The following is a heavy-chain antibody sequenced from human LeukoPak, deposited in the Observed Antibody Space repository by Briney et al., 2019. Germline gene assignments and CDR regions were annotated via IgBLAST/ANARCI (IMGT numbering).Heavy chain of an antibody. CDR3: ARGPTRNYFDY. CDR1: GGTISRYY. Sequence: SETLSLTCTVSGGTISRYYWSWIRQPPGKGLEWIGYIYYSGTTNYNPSLKSRVTISVDTSKNQFSLKLSSVTAADTAAYYCARGPTRNYFDYWGQGTLVTVS. V-gene: IGHV4-59*01. CDR2: IYYSGTT. J-gene: IGHJ4*02.